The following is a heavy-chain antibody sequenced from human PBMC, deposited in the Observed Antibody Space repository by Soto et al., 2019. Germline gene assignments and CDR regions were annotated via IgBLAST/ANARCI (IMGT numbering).Heavy chain of an antibody. Sequence: QVQLQEAGPGLVKPSGTLSLTCADSGGPISNSNWWTWVRQPPGKGLEWFGQIHHNGSTNYNPSLKTRVPIPVDSSKNEFSLKVNAVTAADAAVYYCVKFGFWGQGTLVTVSS. CDR1: GGPISNSNW. D-gene: IGHD3-16*01. CDR2: IHHNGST. J-gene: IGHJ4*02. CDR3: VKFGF. V-gene: IGHV4-4*02.